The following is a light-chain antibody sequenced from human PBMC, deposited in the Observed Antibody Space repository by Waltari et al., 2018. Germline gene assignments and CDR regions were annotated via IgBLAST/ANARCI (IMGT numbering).Light chain of an antibody. Sequence: SYVLTQPPSLSVAPGQTARITCGGNNIGTRSVHWCQQKAGQAPVVVISYDNDRPSGIPERFSASNSGNMATLTISRVEAGDEADYYCQVWDNYSDHWVFGGGTKLTVL. CDR2: YDN. J-gene: IGLJ3*02. CDR3: QVWDNYSDHWV. V-gene: IGLV3-21*04. CDR1: NIGTRS.